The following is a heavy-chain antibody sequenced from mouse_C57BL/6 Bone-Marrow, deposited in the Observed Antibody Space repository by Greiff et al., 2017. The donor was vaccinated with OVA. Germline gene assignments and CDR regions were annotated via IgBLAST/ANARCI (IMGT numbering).Heavy chain of an antibody. CDR3: TSYHPTVVDY. J-gene: IGHJ2*01. Sequence: VQLQQSGAELVRPGASVTLSCKASGYTFTDYEMHWVKQTPVHGLEWIGAIDPETGGTAYNQKFKGKAILTADKSSSTAYMELRSLTSEDSAVYYCTSYHPTVVDYWGQGTTLTVSS. V-gene: IGHV1-15*01. CDR2: IDPETGGT. CDR1: GYTFTDYE. D-gene: IGHD1-1*01.